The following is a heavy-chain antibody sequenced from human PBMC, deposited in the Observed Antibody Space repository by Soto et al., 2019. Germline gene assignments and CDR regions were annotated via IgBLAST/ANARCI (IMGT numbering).Heavy chain of an antibody. J-gene: IGHJ3*01. D-gene: IGHD1-1*01. CDR1: GLTVSGKKY. CDR3: ATWHEREHAYDV. CDR2: LYDVDGS. V-gene: IGHV3-53*01. Sequence: ESGGGLMQPGDSLRLSCAASGLTVSGKKYVAWVRQAPGKGLEWVSALYDVDGSFYSDSVKGRFTTSSDSSKTTVYLQMNDLRPADTAVYYCATWHEREHAYDVWGQGTTVTVSS.